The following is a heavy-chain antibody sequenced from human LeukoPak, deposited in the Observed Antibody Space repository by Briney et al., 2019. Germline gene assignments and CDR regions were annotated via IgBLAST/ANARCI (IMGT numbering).Heavy chain of an antibody. D-gene: IGHD4-23*01. CDR3: ARVSTVGYYYYGMDV. V-gene: IGHV3-66*02. Sequence: PGGSLRLSCAASGFTVSSNYMSWVRQAPGKELEWVSVIYSGGSTYYADSVKGRFTISRDNSKNTLYLQMNSLRAEDTAVYYCARVSTVGYYYYGMDVWGQGTTVTVSS. CDR1: GFTVSSNY. J-gene: IGHJ6*02. CDR2: IYSGGST.